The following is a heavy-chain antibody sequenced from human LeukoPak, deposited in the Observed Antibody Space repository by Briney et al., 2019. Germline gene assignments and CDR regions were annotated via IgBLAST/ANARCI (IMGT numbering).Heavy chain of an antibody. J-gene: IGHJ6*03. Sequence: SQSLSLTCTVSGGSISSGSYYWSWIRQPAGKGLEWIGRIYTSGSTNYNPSLKSRVTISVDTSMNQFSLKLSSVTAADTAVYYCAREARERGSRSGWYDYYYYMDVWGKGTTVTISS. D-gene: IGHD6-19*01. CDR3: AREARERGSRSGWYDYYYYMDV. V-gene: IGHV4-61*02. CDR2: IYTSGST. CDR1: GGSISSGSYY.